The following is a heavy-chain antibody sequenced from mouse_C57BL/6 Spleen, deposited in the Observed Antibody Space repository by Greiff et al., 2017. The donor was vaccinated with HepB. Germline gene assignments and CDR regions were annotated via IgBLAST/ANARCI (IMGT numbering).Heavy chain of an antibody. CDR1: GFTFSSYT. D-gene: IGHD1-1*01. CDR2: ISGGGGNT. CDR3: ARHTPPYTVVDWYFDV. V-gene: IGHV5-9*01. Sequence: EVMLVESGGGLVKPGGSLKLSCAASGFTFSSYTMSWVRQTPEKRLEWVATISGGGGNTYYPDSVKGRFTISRDNAKNTLYLQMSSLRSEDTALYYCARHTPPYTVVDWYFDVWGTGTTVTVSS. J-gene: IGHJ1*03.